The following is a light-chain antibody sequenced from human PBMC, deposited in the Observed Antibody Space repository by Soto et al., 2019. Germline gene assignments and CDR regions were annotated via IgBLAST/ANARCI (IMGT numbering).Light chain of an antibody. Sequence: QSALTQPASVSGPAGQSITISCTGTSSDVGAYNYVSWYQQHPGKAPKLMIYEVSNRPSGVSNRFSGSKSGNTASLTISGLQAEDEADYYCSSYISSSTLVFGTGTKVTLL. V-gene: IGLV2-14*01. J-gene: IGLJ1*01. CDR3: SSYISSSTLV. CDR1: SSDVGAYNY. CDR2: EVS.